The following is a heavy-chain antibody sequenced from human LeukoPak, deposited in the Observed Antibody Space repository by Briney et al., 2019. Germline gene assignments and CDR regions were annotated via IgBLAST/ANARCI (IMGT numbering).Heavy chain of an antibody. CDR1: GGTFSSYA. Sequence: GASVKVSCKASGGTFSSYAISWVRQAPGRGLEWMGGIIPIFGTANYAQKFQGRVTITTDKSTSIAYMELSSLRSEDTAVYYCARGYCSSTSCFPLDYWGQGTLVTVSS. V-gene: IGHV1-69*05. J-gene: IGHJ4*02. D-gene: IGHD2-2*01. CDR3: ARGYCSSTSCFPLDY. CDR2: IIPIFGTA.